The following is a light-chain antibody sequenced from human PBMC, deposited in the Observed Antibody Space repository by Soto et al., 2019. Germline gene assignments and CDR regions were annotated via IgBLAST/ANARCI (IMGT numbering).Light chain of an antibody. CDR1: SSDVGAYNY. J-gene: IGLJ1*01. CDR3: STYAGSSTV. V-gene: IGLV2-8*01. Sequence: QSVLTQPPSASGSPGQSVTISCTGTSSDVGAYNYVSWYQQHPGKAPKLMIYEVSYRPSGVPDRFSGSKSGNTASLTVSGLQAEDEADYYCSTYAGSSTVFGSGTNVTVL. CDR2: EVS.